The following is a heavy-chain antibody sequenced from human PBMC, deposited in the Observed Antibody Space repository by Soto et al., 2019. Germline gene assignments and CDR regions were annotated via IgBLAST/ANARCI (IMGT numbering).Heavy chain of an antibody. D-gene: IGHD2-2*01. CDR2: IYYSGST. V-gene: IGHV4-59*01. CDR3: ARVLPAARLFWFNP. CDR1: GGSISSYY. J-gene: IGHJ5*02. Sequence: SETLSLTCTVSGGSISSYYWSWIRQPPGKGLEWIGYIYYSGSTNYNPSLKSRVNISVDTSKNQFSLKLSSVTAADMAVYYCARVLPAARLFWFNPWGQETRVTVPS.